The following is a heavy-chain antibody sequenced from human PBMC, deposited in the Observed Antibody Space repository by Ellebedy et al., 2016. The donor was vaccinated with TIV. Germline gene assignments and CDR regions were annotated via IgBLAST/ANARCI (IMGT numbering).Heavy chain of an antibody. CDR3: EGSWT. Sequence: PGGSLRLSCAASGFTISNYGMTWVRQAPGKGLEWVAGITSDGTTEYRDSVKGRFTIFRDLSKNTLFLQMNSLRGDDTAVYYCEGSWTWGQGTLVTVSS. V-gene: IGHV3-23*01. CDR1: GFTISNYG. J-gene: IGHJ5*02. CDR2: ITSDGTT. D-gene: IGHD3-3*01.